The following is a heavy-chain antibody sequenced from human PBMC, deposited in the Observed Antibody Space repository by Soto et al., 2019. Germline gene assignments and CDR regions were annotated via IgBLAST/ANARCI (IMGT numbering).Heavy chain of an antibody. CDR3: ARHADSSSWYGGFDY. V-gene: IGHV4-39*01. CDR1: GGSISSSSYY. D-gene: IGHD6-13*01. J-gene: IGHJ4*02. Sequence: SETLSLTCTVSGGSISSSSYYWGWIRQPPGKGLEWIGSIYYSGSTYYNPSLKSRVTISVDTSKNQFSRKRSSVTAADTAVYYCARHADSSSWYGGFDYWGQGTLVTVSS. CDR2: IYYSGST.